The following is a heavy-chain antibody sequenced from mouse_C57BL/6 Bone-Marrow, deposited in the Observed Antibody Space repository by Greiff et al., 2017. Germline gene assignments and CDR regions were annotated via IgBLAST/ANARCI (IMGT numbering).Heavy chain of an antibody. V-gene: IGHV10-1*01. J-gene: IGHJ2*01. CDR1: GFSFNTYA. CDR3: VRWGYGSSYGFDY. CDR2: IRSKSNNYAT. Sequence: EVQLVESGGGLVQPKGSLKLSCAASGFSFNTYAMNWVRQAPGKGLEWVARIRSKSNNYATYYADSVKDRFTISRDDSESMLYLQMNNVKTEDTAMYYCVRWGYGSSYGFDYWGQGTTLTVSS. D-gene: IGHD1-1*01.